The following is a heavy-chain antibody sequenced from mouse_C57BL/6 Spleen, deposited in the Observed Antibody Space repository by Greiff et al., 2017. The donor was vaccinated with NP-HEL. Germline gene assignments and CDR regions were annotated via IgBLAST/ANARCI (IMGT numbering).Heavy chain of an antibody. V-gene: IGHV1-42*01. CDR2: INPSTGGT. CDR3: ARTSLSYAMDY. Sequence: EVQLLESGPELVKPGASVKISCKASGYSFTGYYMNWVKQSPEKSLEWIGEINPSTGGTTYNQKFKAKATLTVDKSSSTAYMQLKSLTSEDSAVYYCARTSLSYAMDYWGQGTSVTVSS. J-gene: IGHJ4*01. D-gene: IGHD6-1*01. CDR1: GYSFTGYY.